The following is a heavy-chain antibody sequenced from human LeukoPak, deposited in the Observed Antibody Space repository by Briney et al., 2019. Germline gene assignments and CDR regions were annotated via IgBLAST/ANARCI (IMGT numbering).Heavy chain of an antibody. CDR2: INPNSGGT. J-gene: IGHJ4*02. CDR3: ARAHTTVAPDY. D-gene: IGHD4-23*01. Sequence: ASVKVSCKPSGYTLTARYIHWVRQAPGQGLEWMGWINPNSGGTNYAQKFQGRVTMTRDTSISTAYMELSRLRSDDTAVYYCARAHTTVAPDYWGQGTLVTVSS. CDR1: GYTLTARY. V-gene: IGHV1-2*02.